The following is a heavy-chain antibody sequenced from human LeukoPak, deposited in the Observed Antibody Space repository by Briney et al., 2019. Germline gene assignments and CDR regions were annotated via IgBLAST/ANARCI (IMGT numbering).Heavy chain of an antibody. CDR1: GFTFSSYA. CDR2: ISYDGSNK. Sequence: GGSLRLSCAASGFTFSSYAMHWVRQAPGKGLEWVAVISYDGSNKYYADSVKGRFTISRDNSKNTLYLQMNSLRAEDTAAYYCARDLYSSGFDYWGQGTLVTVSS. V-gene: IGHV3-30-3*01. J-gene: IGHJ4*02. D-gene: IGHD6-19*01. CDR3: ARDLYSSGFDY.